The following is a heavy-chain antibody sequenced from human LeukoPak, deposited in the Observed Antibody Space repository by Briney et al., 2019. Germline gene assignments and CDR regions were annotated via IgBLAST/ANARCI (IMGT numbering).Heavy chain of an antibody. V-gene: IGHV3-74*01. J-gene: IGHJ4*02. Sequence: GGSLRLSCAASGFTFSSYWMHWVRQAPGKGLVWVSCSNSDGSSTTYADSVKGRFTISRDNAKNTLYLQMNSLRAEDTAVYYCATSTYCSGGGCYSRTFQYWGQGTLVTVSS. D-gene: IGHD2-15*01. CDR1: GFTFSSYW. CDR3: ATSTYCSGGGCYSRTFQY. CDR2: SNSDGSST.